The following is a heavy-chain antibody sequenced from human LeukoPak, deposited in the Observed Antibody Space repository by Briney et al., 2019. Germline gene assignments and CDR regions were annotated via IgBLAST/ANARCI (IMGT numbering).Heavy chain of an antibody. J-gene: IGHJ4*02. Sequence: TSETLSLTCTVSGGSISSYYWSWIRQPPGKGLEWIGYIYYSGSTNYNPSLKSRVTISVDTSKNQFSLKLRPVTAADTAVYYCARVTGYVIEDYFDYWGQGTLVTVSS. CDR3: ARVTGYVIEDYFDY. CDR1: GGSISSYY. CDR2: IYYSGST. V-gene: IGHV4-59*01. D-gene: IGHD3-22*01.